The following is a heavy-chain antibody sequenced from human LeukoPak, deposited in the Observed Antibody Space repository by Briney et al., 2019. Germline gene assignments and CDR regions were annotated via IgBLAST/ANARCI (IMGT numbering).Heavy chain of an antibody. Sequence: SETLSLTCTVSGGSISSYYWSWIRQPPGKGLEWIGYIYYSGSTNYNPSLKSRVTISVDTSKNQSSLKLSSVTAADTAVYYCARLGDFWSGYYRWDWFDPWGQGTLVTVSS. D-gene: IGHD3-3*01. CDR3: ARLGDFWSGYYRWDWFDP. CDR1: GGSISSYY. V-gene: IGHV4-59*01. J-gene: IGHJ5*02. CDR2: IYYSGST.